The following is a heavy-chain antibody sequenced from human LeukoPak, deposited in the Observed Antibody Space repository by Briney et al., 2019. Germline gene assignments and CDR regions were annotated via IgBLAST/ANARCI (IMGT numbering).Heavy chain of an antibody. CDR2: IIPILGIA. V-gene: IGHV1-69*04. Sequence: ASVKVSCKASGGTFSSYAISWVRQAPGQGLEWMGRIIPILGIANYAQKFQGRVTITADKSTSTAYMELSSLRSEDTAVYYCARGPTALCSGGSCRPRPLFDYWGQGILVTVSS. CDR3: ARGPTALCSGGSCRPRPLFDY. J-gene: IGHJ4*02. D-gene: IGHD2-15*01. CDR1: GGTFSSYA.